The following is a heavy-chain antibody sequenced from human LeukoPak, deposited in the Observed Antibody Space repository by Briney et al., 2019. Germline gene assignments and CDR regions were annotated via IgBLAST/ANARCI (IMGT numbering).Heavy chain of an antibody. Sequence: SETLSLTCTVSGGSISSYYWSWIRQPPGKGLEWIGYIYYSGSTNYNPSLKSRVTISVDTSKNQFSLKLSSVTAADTAVYYCARRPAIYGDYYFDYWGQGTLVTVSS. CDR1: GGSISSYY. CDR2: IYYSGST. J-gene: IGHJ4*02. V-gene: IGHV4-59*08. CDR3: ARRPAIYGDYYFDY. D-gene: IGHD4-17*01.